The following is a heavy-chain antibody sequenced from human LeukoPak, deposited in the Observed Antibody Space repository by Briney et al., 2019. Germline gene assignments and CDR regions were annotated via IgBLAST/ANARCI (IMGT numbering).Heavy chain of an antibody. Sequence: PSETLSLTCTVSGVSISSSSYYWGWIRQPPGKGLEWIGSIYYSESTYYNSSLKSRVTISVDTSKSQVSLKLNSVTAADSAMYYCAKSGGYGLIDYWGQGTLVTVSS. D-gene: IGHD1-26*01. J-gene: IGHJ4*01. CDR2: IYYSEST. CDR3: AKSGGYGLIDY. V-gene: IGHV4-39*01. CDR1: GVSISSSSYY.